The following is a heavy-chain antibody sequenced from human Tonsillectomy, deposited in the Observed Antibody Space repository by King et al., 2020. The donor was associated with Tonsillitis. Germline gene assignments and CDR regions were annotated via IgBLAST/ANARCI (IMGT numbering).Heavy chain of an antibody. D-gene: IGHD3-3*01. V-gene: IGHV4-34*01. CDR3: ARNDFWGARGRDH. J-gene: IGHJ4*02. CDR1: GGSFSGYY. CDR2: ITHSGST. Sequence: VQLQQWGAGLLKPSETLSLNCAVYGGSFSGYYWSWIRQPPGKGLEWIGEITHSGSTNYNPSLKSRVTISVDTSKNQFSLNLTSVTAADTSVYYCARNDFWGARGRDHWGQGTLVTVSS.